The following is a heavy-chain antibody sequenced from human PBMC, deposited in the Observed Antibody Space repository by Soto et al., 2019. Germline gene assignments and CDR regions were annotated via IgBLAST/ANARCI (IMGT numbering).Heavy chain of an antibody. D-gene: IGHD3-3*01. CDR3: TTIMVEFLEIYYYYYMDV. CDR1: GFTFSNAW. V-gene: IGHV3-15*01. J-gene: IGHJ6*03. CDR2: IKSKTDGGTT. Sequence: GGSLRLSCAASGFTFSNAWMSWVRQAPGKGLEWVGRIKSKTDGGTTDYAAPVKGRFTISRDDSKNTLYLQMNSLKTEDTAVYYCTTIMVEFLEIYYYYYMDVWGKGTTVTVSS.